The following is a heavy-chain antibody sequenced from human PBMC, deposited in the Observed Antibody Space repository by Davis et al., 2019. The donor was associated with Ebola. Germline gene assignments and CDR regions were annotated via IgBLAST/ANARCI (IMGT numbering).Heavy chain of an antibody. CDR1: GGSISSSNW. CDR3: ARVGEYCSSSSCLGY. D-gene: IGHD2-2*01. CDR2: IYHSGST. J-gene: IGHJ4*02. Sequence: PSETLSLTCAVSGGSISSSNWWSWVRQPPGKGLEWIGEIYHSGSTNYNPSLKSRVTISVDKSKNQFSLKLSSVTAADTAVYYCARVGEYCSSSSCLGYWGQGTLVTVSS. V-gene: IGHV4-4*02.